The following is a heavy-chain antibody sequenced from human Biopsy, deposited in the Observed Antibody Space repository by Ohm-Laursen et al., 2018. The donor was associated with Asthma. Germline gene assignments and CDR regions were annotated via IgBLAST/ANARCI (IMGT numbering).Heavy chain of an antibody. CDR2: VYWTGST. CDR3: VRAVRNEQWLAPFDY. CDR1: GGSISSFY. D-gene: IGHD6-19*01. J-gene: IGHJ4*02. Sequence: ETLSLTCSVYGGSISSFYWSWIRQSPEKGLEWMGYVYWTGSTNYNPSLKSRITMSVDTSKNRMFLELTSLTAADTAIYYCVRAVRNEQWLAPFDYWGQGTLVTVSS. V-gene: IGHV4-59*01.